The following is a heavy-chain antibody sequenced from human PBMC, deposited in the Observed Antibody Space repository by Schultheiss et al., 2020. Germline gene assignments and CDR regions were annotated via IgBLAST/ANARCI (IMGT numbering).Heavy chain of an antibody. V-gene: IGHV4-61*01. J-gene: IGHJ6*02. CDR2: INHSGST. CDR1: GGSISSGSYY. CDR3: ARDGKYFYGMDV. Sequence: SETLSLTCTVSGGSISSGSYYWSWIRQPPGKGLEWIGEINHSGSTNYNPSLKSRVTISVDTSKNQFSLKLSSVTAADTAVYYCARDGKYFYGMDVWGQGTTVTVSS.